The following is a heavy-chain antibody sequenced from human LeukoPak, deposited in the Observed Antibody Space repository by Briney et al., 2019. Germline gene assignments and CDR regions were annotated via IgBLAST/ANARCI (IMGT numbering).Heavy chain of an antibody. CDR1: GFTFSNHE. V-gene: IGHV3-48*03. CDR2: TSRGGSDI. D-gene: IGHD2-21*02. CDR3: VGARLIRLENFFDY. J-gene: IGHJ4*02. Sequence: PGGSLRLSCATSGFTFSNHEMNWVRQAPGKGLEWVAYTSRGGSDISYADSVKGRFTISTDNANSSLYLQMNSLRAEDTAVYFCVGARLIRLENFFDYWGQGTLVTVSS.